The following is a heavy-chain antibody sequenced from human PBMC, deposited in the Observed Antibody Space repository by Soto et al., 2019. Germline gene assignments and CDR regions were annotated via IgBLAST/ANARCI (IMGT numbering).Heavy chain of an antibody. V-gene: IGHV4-59*01. Sequence: SETLSLTCTVSGGSISSYYWSWIRQPPGKGLEWIGYIYYSGSTDYNPSLKSRVTISVDTSKNQFSLKLSSVTAADTAVYYCARGDIAVAGQYYFDYWGQGTLVTVSS. D-gene: IGHD6-19*01. CDR1: GGSISSYY. J-gene: IGHJ4*02. CDR3: ARGDIAVAGQYYFDY. CDR2: IYYSGST.